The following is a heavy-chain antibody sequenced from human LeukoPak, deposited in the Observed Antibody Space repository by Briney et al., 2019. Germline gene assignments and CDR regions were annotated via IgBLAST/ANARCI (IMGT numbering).Heavy chain of an antibody. CDR1: GYTFAAYY. J-gene: IGHJ6*02. V-gene: IGHV1-2*02. Sequence: GASVKVSCKASGYTFAAYYMHWVRQAPGQGLEWMGWINPNSGDTNYAQKFQGRVTMTRDMSISTAYMEVSRLRSDDTAVYYCARTLPNYYYGMDVWGQGTTVTVSS. CDR3: ARTLPNYYYGMDV. D-gene: IGHD1-26*01. CDR2: INPNSGDT.